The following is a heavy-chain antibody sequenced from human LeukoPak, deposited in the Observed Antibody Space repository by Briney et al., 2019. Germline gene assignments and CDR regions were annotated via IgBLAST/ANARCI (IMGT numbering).Heavy chain of an antibody. Sequence: ASVKVSCKASGYTFTGYYMHWVRQAPGQGLEWMGRISPNSGGTNYAQKFQGRVTMTRDTSISTAYMELSRLRSDDTAVYYCARAGSSWWHTNWFGGTGWFDPWGQGTLVTVSS. D-gene: IGHD6-13*01. CDR3: ARAGSSWWHTNWFGGTGWFDP. CDR1: GYTFTGYY. V-gene: IGHV1-2*06. CDR2: ISPNSGGT. J-gene: IGHJ5*02.